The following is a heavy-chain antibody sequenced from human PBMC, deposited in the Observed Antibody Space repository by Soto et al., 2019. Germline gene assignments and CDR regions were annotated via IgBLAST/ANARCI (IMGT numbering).Heavy chain of an antibody. D-gene: IGHD1-26*01. V-gene: IGHV1-69*01. CDR3: ARGRQAATRPLDFDH. CDR1: GGTFSNYA. J-gene: IGHJ4*02. Sequence: QVQLVQSGAEVKKPWSSVRVSCKASGGTFSNYAISWVRQAPGQGLEWMGGFIPIFGTANYALKFQGRVTITADESTSTAYMELSSLTSEDTAVYYCARGRQAATRPLDFDHWGQGTLVTVSS. CDR2: FIPIFGTA.